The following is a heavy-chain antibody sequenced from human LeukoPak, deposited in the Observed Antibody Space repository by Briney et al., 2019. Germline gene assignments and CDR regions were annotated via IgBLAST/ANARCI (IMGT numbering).Heavy chain of an antibody. J-gene: IGHJ5*01. CDR1: GYTFTNHA. CDR3: ARPGASSPGNWFAS. Sequence: ASVKVSCKASGYTFTNHAMHWVRQAPGQGLEWMGWIDTANGNTKYLQKFQGRVTITRDTSARIVYMELNSLRFEDTALYYCARPGASSPGNWFASWGQGSLVTVSS. V-gene: IGHV1-3*04. D-gene: IGHD6-13*01. CDR2: IDTANGNT.